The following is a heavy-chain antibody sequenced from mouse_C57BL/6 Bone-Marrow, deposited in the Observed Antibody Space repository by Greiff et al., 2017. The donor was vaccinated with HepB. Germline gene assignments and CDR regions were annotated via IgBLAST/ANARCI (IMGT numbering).Heavy chain of an antibody. V-gene: IGHV1-82*01. D-gene: IGHD4-1*02. Sequence: QVQLQQSGPELVKPGASVKISCKASGYAFSSSWMNWVKQRPGKGLEWIGRIYPGDGDTNYNGKFKGKATLTADKSSSTAYMQLSSLTSEDSAVYFCQLGRLFDYWGQGTTLTVSS. CDR3: QLGRLFDY. CDR1: GYAFSSSW. J-gene: IGHJ2*01. CDR2: IYPGDGDT.